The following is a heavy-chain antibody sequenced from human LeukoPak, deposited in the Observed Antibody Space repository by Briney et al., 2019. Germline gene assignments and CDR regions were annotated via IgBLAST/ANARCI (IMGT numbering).Heavy chain of an antibody. J-gene: IGHJ3*02. CDR1: GYSFADYY. CDR3: ATIAVAGIYAFDI. V-gene: IGHV1-2*02. CDR2: IKPNSGGT. Sequence: ASVTVSCKASGYSFADYYMHWVRQAPGQGLEWMGWIKPNSGGTRSAQKFQGRVTMTEDTSTDTAYMELSSLRSEDTAVYYCATIAVAGIYAFDIWGQGTMVTVSS. D-gene: IGHD6-19*01.